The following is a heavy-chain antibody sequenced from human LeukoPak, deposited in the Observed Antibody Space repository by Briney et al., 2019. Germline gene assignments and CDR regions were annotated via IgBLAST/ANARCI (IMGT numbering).Heavy chain of an antibody. D-gene: IGHD3-10*01. CDR3: ARTPVWGSGSYFDL. CDR1: GGSISSGDYY. V-gene: IGHV4-30-4*08. Sequence: SETLSLTCTVSGGSISSGDYYWSWIRQPPGKGLEWIGYIYYSGSTYYNPSLKSRVTISVDTSKNQFSLKLSSVTAADTAVYYCARTPVWGSGSYFDLWGRGTLVTVSS. J-gene: IGHJ2*01. CDR2: IYYSGST.